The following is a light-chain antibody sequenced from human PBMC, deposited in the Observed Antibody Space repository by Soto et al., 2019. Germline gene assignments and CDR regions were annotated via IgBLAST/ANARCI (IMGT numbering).Light chain of an antibody. CDR1: QSLLHSNGYNY. Sequence: DIVMTQSPLSLPVTPGEPVSISCRSSQSLLHSNGYNYLDWYLQKPGQSPQLLIYLGSNRASGVPDRFSGSGSGTDFTLEISRVEPEDVGVYYCMQALQTPPYTFGQGTKLEIK. CDR3: MQALQTPPYT. J-gene: IGKJ2*01. CDR2: LGS. V-gene: IGKV2-28*01.